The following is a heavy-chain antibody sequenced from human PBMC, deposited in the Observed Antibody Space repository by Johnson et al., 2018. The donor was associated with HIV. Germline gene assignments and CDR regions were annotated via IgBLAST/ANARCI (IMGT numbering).Heavy chain of an antibody. V-gene: IGHV3-20*04. CDR2: INWNGGAT. D-gene: IGHD6-19*01. CDR3: ARAGSTSGWFDAFDI. J-gene: IGHJ3*02. CDR1: GFTFDSYW. Sequence: VQLVESGGGLVQPGGSLRLSCAASGFTFDSYWMSWIRQAPGKGLEWVSGINWNGGATGYADSVKGRCTISRDNDRNSLYLQMNSLRTEDTAAYYCARAGSTSGWFDAFDIWGQGTMVTVSS.